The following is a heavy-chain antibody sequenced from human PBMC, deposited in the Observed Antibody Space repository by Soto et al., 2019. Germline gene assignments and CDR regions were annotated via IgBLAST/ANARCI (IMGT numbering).Heavy chain of an antibody. D-gene: IGHD3-10*01. CDR2: ISSSSSTI. V-gene: IGHV3-48*01. CDR1: GLPFSTYD. J-gene: IGHJ5*02. Sequence: GGSLRLSCAASGLPFSTYDINWVRQAPGKGLEWISYISSSSSTIYYADSVKGRFTISRDNAKNLLYLQIKLTSVTAADTAVYYCAGHDHWLVRAPLGSWGQGTLVTVSS. CDR3: AGHDHWLVRAPLGS.